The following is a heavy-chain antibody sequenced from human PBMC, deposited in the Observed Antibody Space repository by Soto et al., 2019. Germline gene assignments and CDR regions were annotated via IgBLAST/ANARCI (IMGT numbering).Heavy chain of an antibody. CDR3: ASATIVVVTAIDAFDI. CDR1: GGSISSSNW. V-gene: IGHV4-4*02. D-gene: IGHD2-21*02. Sequence: SETLSLTCAVSGGSISSSNWWSWVRQPPGKGLEWIWEIYHSGSTNYNPSLKSRVTISVDKSKNQFSLKLSSVTAADTAVYYCASATIVVVTAIDAFDIWGQGTMVTVSS. J-gene: IGHJ3*02. CDR2: IYHSGST.